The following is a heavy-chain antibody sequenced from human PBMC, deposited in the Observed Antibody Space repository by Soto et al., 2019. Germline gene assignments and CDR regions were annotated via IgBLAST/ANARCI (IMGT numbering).Heavy chain of an antibody. CDR1: GFAFSSYG. J-gene: IGHJ6*02. V-gene: IGHV3-33*01. Sequence: GGSLRLSCAASGFAFSSYGMHWVRQAPGKGLEWVAVIWYDGSNKYYADSVKGRFTISRDNSKNTLYLQMNSLRAEATAVYYCARARRASGWTQDYYYYGMDVWGQGTTVTVSS. CDR2: IWYDGSNK. CDR3: ARARRASGWTQDYYYYGMDV. D-gene: IGHD6-19*01.